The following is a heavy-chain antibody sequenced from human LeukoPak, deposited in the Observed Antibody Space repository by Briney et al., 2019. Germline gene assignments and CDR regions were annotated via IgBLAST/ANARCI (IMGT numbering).Heavy chain of an antibody. CDR2: IKDDGSED. J-gene: IGHJ4*02. V-gene: IGHV3-7*01. CDR1: GFTFSSYY. CDR3: ARDQTPFY. D-gene: IGHD2-15*01. Sequence: GGSLRLSCAASGFTFSSYYMTWVRQAPGKGLEWVATIKDDGSEDYYSDSVKGRFTISRDNAKSSMWLQMSSLRAEDTAVYYCARDQTPFYWGQGSLVTVSS.